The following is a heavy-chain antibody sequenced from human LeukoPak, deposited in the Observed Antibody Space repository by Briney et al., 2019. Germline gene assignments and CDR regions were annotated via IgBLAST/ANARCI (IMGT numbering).Heavy chain of an antibody. J-gene: IGHJ4*02. V-gene: IGHV1-24*01. CDR1: GSSLIEVA. D-gene: IGHD3-9*01. CDR2: FDPEDGEDGET. CDR3: AMTDRYAGRPFDY. Sequence: GASVRVSCMVSGSSLIEVAMHWVRQAPGKGLEWVGSFDPEDGEDGETHYAQKFQGRVTMTEDASTDTAYMELTSLSSEDTALYYCAMTDRYAGRPFDYWGQGTLVTVSS.